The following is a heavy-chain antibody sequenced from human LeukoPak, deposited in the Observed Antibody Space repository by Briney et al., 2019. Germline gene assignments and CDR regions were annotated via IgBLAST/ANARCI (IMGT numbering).Heavy chain of an antibody. Sequence: ASVQVSCKASGYTFTGYYMHWVRQAPGQGREWMGWINSNSGGTNYAQKFQGRVTMTRATSISTAYMELSRLRSDDTAVYFGARDHCVSSGCYEDYYYGMDVWGRGTTVTVSS. CDR2: INSNSGGT. CDR3: ARDHCVSSGCYEDYYYGMDV. J-gene: IGHJ6*02. CDR1: GYTFTGYY. D-gene: IGHD2-2*01. V-gene: IGHV1-2*02.